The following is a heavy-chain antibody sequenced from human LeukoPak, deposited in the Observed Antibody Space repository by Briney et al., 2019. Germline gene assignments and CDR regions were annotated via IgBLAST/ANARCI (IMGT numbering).Heavy chain of an antibody. Sequence: GGSLRLSCAASGFTFSSYEINWVRQAPGKGLEGISYISTSGSTIYYADSVKGRFTSSRDNAKNSLYLQMNSLRAEDTAVYFCARDGDYAQDFDYWGQGTLVTVSS. CDR1: GFTFSSYE. J-gene: IGHJ4*02. D-gene: IGHD4-17*01. V-gene: IGHV3-48*03. CDR3: ARDGDYAQDFDY. CDR2: ISTSGSTI.